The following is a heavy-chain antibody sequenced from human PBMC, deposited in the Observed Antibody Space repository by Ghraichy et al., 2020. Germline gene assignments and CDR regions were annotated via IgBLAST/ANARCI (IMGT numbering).Heavy chain of an antibody. CDR2: INYGGTT. V-gene: IGHV4-39*01. J-gene: IGHJ4*02. CDR3: ASQDSSSFDF. Sequence: SETLSLTCTVSGASFSSSSYFWGWIRQPPGKGLEFIGSINYGGTTYYNPSLKSRVSLHLDTSQNQFSLKLSSVTAADTAVYFCASQDSSSFDFWGQVSLVTVSS. D-gene: IGHD6-6*01. CDR1: GASFSSSSYF.